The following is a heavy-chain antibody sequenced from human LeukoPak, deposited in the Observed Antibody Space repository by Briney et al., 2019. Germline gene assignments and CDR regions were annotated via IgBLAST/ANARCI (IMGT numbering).Heavy chain of an antibody. Sequence: GGSLRLSCAASGFTFNNYWMTWVRQAPGKGLEWVGRSRNKANSYTTDHAASVKGRFTISRDDSKSSLYLQMNSLKTEDTAVYYCARRNWNSHDYWGQGTLVTVSS. CDR1: GFTFNNYW. CDR2: SRNKANSYTT. CDR3: ARRNWNSHDY. J-gene: IGHJ4*02. V-gene: IGHV3-72*01. D-gene: IGHD1-1*01.